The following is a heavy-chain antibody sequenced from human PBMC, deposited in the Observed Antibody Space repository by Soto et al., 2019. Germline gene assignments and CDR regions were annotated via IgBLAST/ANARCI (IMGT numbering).Heavy chain of an antibody. CDR3: AGTGECYYDSSGPPNDFEI. CDR2: IYPGDSDT. J-gene: IGHJ3*02. D-gene: IGHD3-22*01. CDR1: RYSFTSYW. Sequence: GESQTISCKGSRYSFTSYWNGSVRQMSGKGLEWMGIIYPGDSDTSYSPPVQGQGTMSADKSISTAYWQWSSLKTSDTAMYYCAGTGECYYDSSGPPNDFEIWGQGTMVTVSS. V-gene: IGHV5-51*01.